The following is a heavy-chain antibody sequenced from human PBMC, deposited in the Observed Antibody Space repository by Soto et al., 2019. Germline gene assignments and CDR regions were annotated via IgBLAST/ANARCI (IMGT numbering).Heavy chain of an antibody. CDR3: AISQDRGGRTTFIY. CDR2: INWKSDI. J-gene: IGHJ4*02. D-gene: IGHD3-16*01. V-gene: IGHV3-9*01. CDR1: GFTFDDNA. Sequence: SLKLSCAVSGFTFDDNAMHGVRQDTEKGLEWVSGINWKSDIGYADSVKGRFTISRDNAENSLYLQMNSLRAEDTALYYCAISQDRGGRTTFIYWGQGTQVTVSS.